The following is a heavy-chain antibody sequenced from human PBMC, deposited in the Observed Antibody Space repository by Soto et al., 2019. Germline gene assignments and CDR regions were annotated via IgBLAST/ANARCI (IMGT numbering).Heavy chain of an antibody. Sequence: QVQLVQSGAEVKKPGASVKVSCKASGYTFTSYGISWVRQAPGQGLEWMGWISAYNGNTNYAQKLQGRVTMTTDTPTSTAYMELRSLRSDDTAVYYCARADPYYDFWSGSYGMDVWGQGTTVTVSS. CDR1: GYTFTSYG. J-gene: IGHJ6*02. D-gene: IGHD3-3*01. CDR3: ARADPYYDFWSGSYGMDV. CDR2: ISAYNGNT. V-gene: IGHV1-18*01.